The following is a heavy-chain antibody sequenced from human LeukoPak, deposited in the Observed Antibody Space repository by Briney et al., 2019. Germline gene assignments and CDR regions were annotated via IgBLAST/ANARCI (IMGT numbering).Heavy chain of an antibody. J-gene: IGHJ4*02. CDR3: ARGPSGYHNT. CDR2: INSDSRTI. Sequence: GGSLRLSCAASGFSFSSYTMNWVRQAPGKGLEWVSYINSDSRTISYADSVKGRFTISRDNSKNTLYLQMNSLRAEDTAVYYCARGPSGYHNTGGQGTLVTVSS. D-gene: IGHD5-12*01. CDR1: GFSFSSYT. V-gene: IGHV3-48*01.